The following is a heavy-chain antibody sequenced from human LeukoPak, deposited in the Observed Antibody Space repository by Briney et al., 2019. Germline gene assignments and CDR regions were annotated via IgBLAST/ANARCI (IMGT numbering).Heavy chain of an antibody. D-gene: IGHD3-3*01. CDR2: IYTSGST. Sequence: SQTLSLTCTVSGGSISSGDYYWSWIRQPAGKGLEWIGRIYTSGSTNYNPSLKSRVTMSVDTSKNQFSLKLSSVTAADTAVYYCARDGRTGIFGVVGHYMDVWGKGTTVTVSS. CDR1: GGSISSGDYY. J-gene: IGHJ6*03. V-gene: IGHV4-61*02. CDR3: ARDGRTGIFGVVGHYMDV.